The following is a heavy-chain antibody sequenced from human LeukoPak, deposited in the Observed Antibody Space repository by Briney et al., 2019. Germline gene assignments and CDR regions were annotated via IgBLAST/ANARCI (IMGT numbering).Heavy chain of an antibody. CDR2: MNPNSGDT. D-gene: IGHD6-19*01. V-gene: IGHV1-8*01. CDR1: GYTFTSYD. Sequence: GASVKVSCKASGYTFTSYDINWVRQATGQGLEWMGWMNPNSGDTAYAQNFQGRVTMTRNTSLSTVYMELSSLRSEDTAVYYCARKAVYDYWGQGTLVTVSS. CDR3: ARKAVYDY. J-gene: IGHJ4*02.